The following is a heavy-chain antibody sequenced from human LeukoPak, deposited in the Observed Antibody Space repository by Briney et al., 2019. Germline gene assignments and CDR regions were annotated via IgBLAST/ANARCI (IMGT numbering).Heavy chain of an antibody. CDR1: GFTFTNYW. Sequence: HPGGSLRLSCAASGFTFTNYWMSWVRQAPGKGLELVANIKQDRSEKYYVDSVKGRFTISRDNAKNSLYLQMNSLRAEDTAVFYCATNDYGASDYWGQGTLVTVSS. D-gene: IGHD4-17*01. J-gene: IGHJ4*02. CDR3: ATNDYGASDY. CDR2: IKQDRSEK. V-gene: IGHV3-7*01.